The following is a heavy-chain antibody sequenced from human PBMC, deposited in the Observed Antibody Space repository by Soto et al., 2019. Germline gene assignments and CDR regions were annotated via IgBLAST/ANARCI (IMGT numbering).Heavy chain of an antibody. D-gene: IGHD5-18*01. CDR3: ARDVDTANWFDP. CDR1: GFTFSSYG. Sequence: QVQLVESGGGVGQPGRSLRLSCAASGFTFSSYGMHWVRQAPGKGLEWVAVIWYDGSNKYYADSVKGRFTISRDNSKNTLYLQMNSLRAEDTAVYYCARDVDTANWFDPWGQGTLVTVSS. CDR2: IWYDGSNK. V-gene: IGHV3-33*01. J-gene: IGHJ5*02.